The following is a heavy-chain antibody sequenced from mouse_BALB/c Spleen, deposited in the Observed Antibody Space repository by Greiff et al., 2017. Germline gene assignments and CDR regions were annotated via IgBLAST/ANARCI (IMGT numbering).Heavy chain of an antibody. Sequence: VQLQQSGAELVKPGASVKLSCTASGFNIKDTYMHWVKQRPEQGLEWIGRIDPANGNTKYDPKFQGKATITADTSSNTAYLQLSSLTSEDTAVYYCAHYDYDGAWFAYWGQGTLVTVSA. D-gene: IGHD2-4*01. CDR3: AHYDYDGAWFAY. V-gene: IGHV14-3*02. CDR2: IDPANGNT. J-gene: IGHJ3*01. CDR1: GFNIKDTY.